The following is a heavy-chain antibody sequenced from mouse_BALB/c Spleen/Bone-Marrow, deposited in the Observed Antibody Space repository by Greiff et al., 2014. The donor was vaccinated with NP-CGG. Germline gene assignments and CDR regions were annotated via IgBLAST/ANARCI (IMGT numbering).Heavy chain of an antibody. D-gene: IGHD2-5*01. CDR3: ASSSCESNSYFDY. Sequence: EVKLVESGGDLVKPGGSLKLSCAASGFTFSSYGMSWVRQTPDKRLEWVGTISSGGSYTYYPDNVKGRFTISRDKAKNTLYLQMSSLKSEGLAKYYCASSSCESNSYFDYWGQGTTLTVSS. J-gene: IGHJ2*01. CDR2: ISSGGSYT. CDR1: GFTFSSYG. V-gene: IGHV5-6*01.